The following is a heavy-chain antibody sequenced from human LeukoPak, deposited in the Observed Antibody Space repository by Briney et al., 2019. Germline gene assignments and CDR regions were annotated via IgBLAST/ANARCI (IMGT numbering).Heavy chain of an antibody. CDR2: IRYDGSNK. V-gene: IGHV3-30*02. CDR1: GFTFSSYG. CDR3: ANIGYFDPPGIEYDAFDI. Sequence: PGGSLRLSCAASGFTFSSYGMHWVRQAPGKGLEWVAFIRYDGSNKYYADSVKGRFTISRDNSKNTLYLQMNSLRAEDTAVYYCANIGYFDPPGIEYDAFDIWGQGTMVTVSS. D-gene: IGHD3-9*01. J-gene: IGHJ3*02.